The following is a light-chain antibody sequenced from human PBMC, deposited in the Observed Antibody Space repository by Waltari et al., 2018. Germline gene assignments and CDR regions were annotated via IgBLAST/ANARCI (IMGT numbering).Light chain of an antibody. J-gene: IGLJ3*02. CDR2: DVF. CDR3: NSYAGSSSWV. Sequence: QSALTQPASVSGSPGQSITISCTGTSSDVGFYNYVSWYQQHHGKAPKLMVSDVFERPSGVSNRCSGSKSGTTASLTISGLQAEDEAEYYCNSYAGSSSWVFGGGTKLTVL. CDR1: SSDVGFYNY. V-gene: IGLV2-14*03.